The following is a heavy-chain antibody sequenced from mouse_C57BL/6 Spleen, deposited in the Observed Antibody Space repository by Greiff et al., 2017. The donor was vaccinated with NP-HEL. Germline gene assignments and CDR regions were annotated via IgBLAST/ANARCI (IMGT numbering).Heavy chain of an antibody. D-gene: IGHD4-1*01. CDR1: GYSITSGYY. CDR3: ASLNWDVGGFDY. J-gene: IGHJ2*01. CDR2: ISYDGSN. Sequence: DVQLQESGPGLVKPSQSLSLTCSVTGYSITSGYYWNWIRQFPGNKLEWMGYISYDGSNNYNPSLKNRISITRDTSKNQFFLKLNSVTTEDTATYYCASLNWDVGGFDYWGQGTTLTVSS. V-gene: IGHV3-6*01.